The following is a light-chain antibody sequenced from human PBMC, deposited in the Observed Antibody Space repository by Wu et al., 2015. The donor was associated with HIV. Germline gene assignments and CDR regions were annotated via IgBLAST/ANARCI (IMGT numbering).Light chain of an antibody. CDR3: QQYNTYPGT. J-gene: IGKJ1*01. Sequence: DIQMTQSPSTLSASVGDRVTITCRASQSISTWLAWYQQKPGKAPKLLIYKASNLESGVPSRLSGSGSGTEFTLTISSLQPDDFATYYCQQYNTYPGTFGQGTKVEIK. CDR2: KAS. V-gene: IGKV1-5*03. CDR1: QSISTW.